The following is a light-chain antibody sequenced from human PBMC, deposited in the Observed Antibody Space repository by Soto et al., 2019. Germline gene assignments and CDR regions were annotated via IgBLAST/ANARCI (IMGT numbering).Light chain of an antibody. CDR3: KSYEGSNIYV. CDR2: VVN. CDR1: SSDVGGYNY. J-gene: IGLJ1*01. V-gene: IGLV2-8*01. Sequence: QSALTQPPSASGSPGQSVTISCTGTSSDVGGYNYVSWYQQHPGKAPKLMIYVVNKRPSGVPDRFSGSKSGNTASLTVSGLQAEDEADYYCKSYEGSNIYVFGTGTKLTVL.